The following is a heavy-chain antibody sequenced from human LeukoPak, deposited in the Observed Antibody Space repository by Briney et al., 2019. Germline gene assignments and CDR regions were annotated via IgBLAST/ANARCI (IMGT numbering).Heavy chain of an antibody. Sequence: SVKVSCKASGGTFSSYAISWVRQAPGQGLEWMGGIIPIFGTANYAQKFQGRVTITADESTSTAYMELSSLRSEDTAMYYCARHGWYYDSSGPDLFDYWGQGTLVTVSS. CDR3: ARHGWYYDSSGPDLFDY. J-gene: IGHJ4*02. CDR1: GGTFSSYA. CDR2: IIPIFGTA. V-gene: IGHV1-69*01. D-gene: IGHD3-22*01.